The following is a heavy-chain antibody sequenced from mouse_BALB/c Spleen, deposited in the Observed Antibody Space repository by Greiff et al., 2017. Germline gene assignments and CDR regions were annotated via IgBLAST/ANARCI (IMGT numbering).Heavy chain of an antibody. CDR2: INPYNDGT. V-gene: IGHV1-14*01. CDR1: GYTFTSYV. CDR3: ARSFITTVPLYAMDY. J-gene: IGHJ4*01. D-gene: IGHD1-1*01. Sequence: EVQLQQSGPELVKPGASVKMSCKASGYTFTSYVMHWVKQKPGQGLEWIGYINPYNDGTKYNEKFKGKATLTSDKSSSTAYMELSSLTSEDSAVYYCARSFITTVPLYAMDYWGQGTSVTVSS.